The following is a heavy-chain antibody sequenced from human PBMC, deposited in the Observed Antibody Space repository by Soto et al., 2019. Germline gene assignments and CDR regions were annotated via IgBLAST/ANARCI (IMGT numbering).Heavy chain of an antibody. V-gene: IGHV3-7*01. Sequence: ESGGGLVQPGGSLRLSCAASGFTFSSYWMSWVRQAPGKGLEWVANIKQDGSEKWYVDSVKGRFTISRDNAKNSLYLQMNSLRAEDTAVYYCAREEADSSADLIDPWGQGTLVTVSS. J-gene: IGHJ5*02. CDR3: AREEADSSADLIDP. D-gene: IGHD6-19*01. CDR2: IKQDGSEK. CDR1: GFTFSSYW.